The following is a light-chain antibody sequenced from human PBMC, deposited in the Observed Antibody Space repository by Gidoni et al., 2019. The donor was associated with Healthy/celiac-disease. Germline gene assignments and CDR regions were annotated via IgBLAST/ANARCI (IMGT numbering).Light chain of an antibody. CDR2: DAS. Sequence: EIVLTQSPATLSLSPGPRATLSCTASQSVGPYLVWHQQDPGQAVRRLIYDASNRATGIPARFSGSGSGTDFTRTISSLEPEDVAVYYCQQRSNLPPWTFGQGTKVELK. V-gene: IGKV3-11*01. CDR3: QQRSNLPPWT. J-gene: IGKJ1*01. CDR1: QSVGPY.